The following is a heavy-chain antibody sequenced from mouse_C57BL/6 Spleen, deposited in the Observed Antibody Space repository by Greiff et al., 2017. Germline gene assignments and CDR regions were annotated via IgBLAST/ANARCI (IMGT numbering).Heavy chain of an antibody. CDR3: ARSGGSSLYWYFDV. V-gene: IGHV1-19*01. Sequence: EVKLVESGPVLVKPGASVKMSCKASGYTFTDYYMNWVKQSHGKSLEWIGVINPYNGGTSYNQKFKGKATLTVDKSSSTAYMELNSLTSEDSAVYYCARSGGSSLYWYFDVWGTGTTVTVSS. J-gene: IGHJ1*03. CDR1: GYTFTDYY. D-gene: IGHD1-1*01. CDR2: INPYNGGT.